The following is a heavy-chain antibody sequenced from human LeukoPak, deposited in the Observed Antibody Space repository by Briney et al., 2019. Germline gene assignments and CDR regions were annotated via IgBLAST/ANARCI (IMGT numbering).Heavy chain of an antibody. CDR2: ISYDGSNK. CDR3: ARGVQYSSGPYYFDY. D-gene: IGHD6-19*01. V-gene: IGHV3-30-3*01. J-gene: IGHJ4*02. Sequence: AGGSLRLSCAASGFTFSSYAMHWVRQAPGKGLEWVAVISYDGSNKYYADSVKGRFTISRDNSKNTLYLQMNSLRAEDTAVYYCARGVQYSSGPYYFDYWGQGTLVTVSS. CDR1: GFTFSSYA.